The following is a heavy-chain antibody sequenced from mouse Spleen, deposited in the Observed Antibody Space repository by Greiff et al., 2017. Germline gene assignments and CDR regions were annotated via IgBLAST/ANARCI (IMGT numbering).Heavy chain of an antibody. Sequence: EVKVVESEGGLVQPGSSMKLSCTASGFTFSDYYMAWVRQVPEKGLEWVANINYDGSSTYYLDSLKSRFIISRDNAKNILYLQMSSLKSEDTATYYCARQKGPLFDYWGQGTTLTVSS. CDR2: INYDGSST. J-gene: IGHJ2*01. V-gene: IGHV5-16*01. CDR1: GFTFSDYY. CDR3: ARQKGPLFDY.